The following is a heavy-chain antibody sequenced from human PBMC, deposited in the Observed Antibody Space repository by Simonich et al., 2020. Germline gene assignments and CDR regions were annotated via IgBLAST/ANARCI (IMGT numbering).Heavy chain of an antibody. CDR2: IYYSGST. CDR3: ARLPDY. V-gene: IGHV4-59*08. Sequence: QVQLQESGPGLVKPSETLSLTCTVSGGSTSSYYWSWIRQPPGKGLEWIGYIYYSGSTNYTPSLKSRVTISVDTSKNQFSLKLSSVTAADTAVYYCARLPDYWGQGTLVTVSS. J-gene: IGHJ4*02. CDR1: GGSTSSYY.